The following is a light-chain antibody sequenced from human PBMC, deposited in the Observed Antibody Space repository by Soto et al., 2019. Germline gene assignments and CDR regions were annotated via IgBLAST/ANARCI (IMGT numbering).Light chain of an antibody. Sequence: QSVLTQPPSVSGAPGQSVTISCTGSSSSIGAGFDVHWYQQLPGADPKLLIYGNNYRASGVPDRFSGSKSGTSASLAITGIQAEDEADYYCQSSHSSLTGEKVFGNG. V-gene: IGLV1-40*01. CDR2: GNN. J-gene: IGLJ1*01. CDR1: SSSIGAGFD. CDR3: QSSHSSLTGEKV.